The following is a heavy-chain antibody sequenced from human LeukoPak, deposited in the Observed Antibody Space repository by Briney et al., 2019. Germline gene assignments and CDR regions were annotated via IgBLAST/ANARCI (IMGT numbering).Heavy chain of an antibody. V-gene: IGHV3-30*01. CDR2: ISSDGSEK. D-gene: IGHD2-2*01. CDR3: ARDQGYCTTTSCHSAGGYLDH. J-gene: IGHJ2*01. CDR1: GFTFNTYG. Sequence: GGSLRLSCAASGFTFNTYGLHWVRQAPGKGLEWVTVISSDGSEKYYADSVKGRFTISRDNSKNTLFLQMNSLRAEDTAVYYRARDQGYCTTTSCHSAGGYLDHWGRGTLVTVSS.